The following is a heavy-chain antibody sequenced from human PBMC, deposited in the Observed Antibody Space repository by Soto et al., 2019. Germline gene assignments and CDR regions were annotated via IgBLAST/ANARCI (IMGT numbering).Heavy chain of an antibody. Sequence: GGSLSLSCAASGFTFSSYAMSWVRQAPGKGLEWVSAISGSGGSTYYADSVKGRFTISRDNSKNTLYLQMNSLRAEDTAVYYCAKDRRALDYFDYWGQGTLVTVSS. V-gene: IGHV3-23*01. CDR3: AKDRRALDYFDY. CDR1: GFTFSSYA. J-gene: IGHJ4*02. CDR2: ISGSGGST.